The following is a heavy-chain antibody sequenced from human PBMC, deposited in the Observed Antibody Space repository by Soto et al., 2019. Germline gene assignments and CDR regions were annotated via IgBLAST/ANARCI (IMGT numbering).Heavy chain of an antibody. V-gene: IGHV3-23*01. CDR3: AKGAEGYVVSSLDS. CDR1: GFRFSDFA. J-gene: IGHJ4*02. Sequence: GGSLRLSCAASGFRFSDFAMTWVRQAPGRGLEWVSAITGTASSTYYADSVKGRFTISRDNSKNTLYLQINSLRAEDTAIYYCAKGAEGYVVSSLDSWGQGILVTVSS. D-gene: IGHD5-12*01. CDR2: ITGTASST.